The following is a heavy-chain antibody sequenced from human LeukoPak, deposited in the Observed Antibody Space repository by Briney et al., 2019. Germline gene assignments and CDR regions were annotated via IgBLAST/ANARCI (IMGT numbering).Heavy chain of an antibody. Sequence: PGGSLRLSCAASGFTFSTYSMNWVRQAPGKGLEWVSYISSSGSTIYYADSVKGRFTISRDNANNSLYLQMHSLRAEDTALYYCAGPASTSPLGHWGQGTLVTVSS. J-gene: IGHJ4*02. V-gene: IGHV3-48*04. CDR1: GFTFSTYS. CDR2: ISSSGSTI. CDR3: AGPASTSPLGH.